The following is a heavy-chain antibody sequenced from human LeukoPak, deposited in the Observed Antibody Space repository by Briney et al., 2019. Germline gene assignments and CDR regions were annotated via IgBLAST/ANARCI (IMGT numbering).Heavy chain of an antibody. D-gene: IGHD6-6*01. CDR2: ISSSSSYI. V-gene: IGHV3-21*01. J-gene: IGHJ4*02. CDR1: GFTFSSYS. Sequence: PGGSLRLSCAASGFTFSSYSMNWVRQAPGKGLEWVSSISSSSSYIYYADSVKGRFTISRDNAKNSLYLQMNSLRAEDTAVYYCARDLLTTQYSSSPGIFDYWGQGTLVTVSS. CDR3: ARDLLTTQYSSSPGIFDY.